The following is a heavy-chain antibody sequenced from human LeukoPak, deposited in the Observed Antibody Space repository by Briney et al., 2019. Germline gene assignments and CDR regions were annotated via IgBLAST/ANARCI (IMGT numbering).Heavy chain of an antibody. Sequence: SVKVSCKASGGTFSSYAISWVRQAPGQGLEWMGRIIPILGIANYAQKFQGRVTMTEDTSTDTAYMELSRLRSEDTAVYYCATGDWNEGYFDYWGEGALVTVSS. V-gene: IGHV1-69*04. D-gene: IGHD1-1*01. CDR2: IIPILGIA. J-gene: IGHJ4*02. CDR3: ATGDWNEGYFDY. CDR1: GGTFSSYA.